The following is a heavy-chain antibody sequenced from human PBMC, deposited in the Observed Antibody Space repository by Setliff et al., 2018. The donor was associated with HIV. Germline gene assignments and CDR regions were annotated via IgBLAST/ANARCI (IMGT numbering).Heavy chain of an antibody. CDR2: IYYHGST. D-gene: IGHD3-16*01. V-gene: IGHV4-39*01. CDR1: GGSISSTNYF. Sequence: SETLSLTCTVSGGSISSTNYFWGWIRQPPGKGLEWIGTIYYHGSTYYNPSLKSRVTISIDTSKNQFSLQLTSVTAADTAVYYCVNPTGAMGDFDSWGQGTLVTVS. CDR3: VNPTGAMGDFDS. J-gene: IGHJ4*02.